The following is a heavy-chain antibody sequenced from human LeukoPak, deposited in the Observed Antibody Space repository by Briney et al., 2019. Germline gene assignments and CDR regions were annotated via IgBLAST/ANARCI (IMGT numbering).Heavy chain of an antibody. CDR1: GLTFSDYN. J-gene: IGHJ6*03. D-gene: IGHD2-15*01. V-gene: IGHV3-11*01. CDR2: ISRSGSTK. Sequence: GGSLRLSCAASGLTFSDYNMRWIRQAPGKGLEWVSSISRSGSTKYYADSVKGRFTISRDNAKNSLFLQMNSLRAEDTAVYYCARVLRYCSGGNCYSGGLGYMDVWGKGTTVTISS. CDR3: ARVLRYCSGGNCYSGGLGYMDV.